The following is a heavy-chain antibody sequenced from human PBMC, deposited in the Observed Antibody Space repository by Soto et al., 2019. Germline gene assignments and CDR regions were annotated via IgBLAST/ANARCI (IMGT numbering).Heavy chain of an antibody. D-gene: IGHD4-4*01. CDR3: AQESAEATYSFYGLDV. Sequence: LVESGGRVVRPGRSLTLSCAASGFTFASYGMHWVRQAPGKGLEWVATVSVDSKNKYSIDSVEGRFTISRDNSENTLSLQMNSLRHEDTAVYYCAQESAEATYSFYGLDVWGPGTTVTVSS. J-gene: IGHJ6*02. V-gene: IGHV3-30*18. CDR2: VSVDSKNK. CDR1: GFTFASYG.